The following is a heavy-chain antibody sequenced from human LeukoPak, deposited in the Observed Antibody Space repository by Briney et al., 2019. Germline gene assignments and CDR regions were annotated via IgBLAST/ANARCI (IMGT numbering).Heavy chain of an antibody. CDR1: GYSISSGYY. CDR2: ISYRGST. V-gene: IGHV4-38-2*02. Sequence: SETLSLTCTVSGYSISSGYYWGWIRQPPGKGLEWIGSISYRGSTYYNPSLKSRVTISVDTSSNQFSLKLTSVTAADTAVYYCARTANYFYSYMDVWGKGTTVTVSS. J-gene: IGHJ6*03. CDR3: ARTANYFYSYMDV.